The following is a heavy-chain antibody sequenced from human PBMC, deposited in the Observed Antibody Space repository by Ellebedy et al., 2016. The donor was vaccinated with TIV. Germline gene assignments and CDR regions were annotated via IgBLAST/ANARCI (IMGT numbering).Heavy chain of an antibody. D-gene: IGHD3-9*01. CDR3: AKDRSPYYDIVNGDPERGGLDV. CDR2: ISGPGDDT. Sequence: GGSLRLSXAASGFPFINYAMSWVRQAPGKGPEWVSTISGPGDDTYYADSVKGRFTISRDNSKNTLYLQMNGLRAEDTAVYYCAKDRSPYYDIVNGDPERGGLDVWGQGTTVTVSS. J-gene: IGHJ6*02. CDR1: GFPFINYA. V-gene: IGHV3-23*01.